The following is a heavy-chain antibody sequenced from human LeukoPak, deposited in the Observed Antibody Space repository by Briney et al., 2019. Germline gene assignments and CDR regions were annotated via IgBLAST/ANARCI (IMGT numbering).Heavy chain of an antibody. CDR3: ARGGYCSSTSCPHDAFDI. Sequence: SETLSLTCTVSGGSMSSHYWSWIQQPPGKGLEWIGFGYYSGSTNTNYNPSLKSRVTISVDSSKNQFSLKVSSVTTADTAVYYCARGGYCSSTSCPHDAFDIWGQGTMVTVSS. V-gene: IGHV4-59*11. D-gene: IGHD2-2*01. CDR2: GYYSGSTNT. J-gene: IGHJ3*02. CDR1: GGSMSSHY.